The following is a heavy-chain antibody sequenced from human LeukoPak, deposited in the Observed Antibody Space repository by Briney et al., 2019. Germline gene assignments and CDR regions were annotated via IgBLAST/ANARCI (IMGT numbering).Heavy chain of an antibody. V-gene: IGHV4-34*01. D-gene: IGHD5-12*01. J-gene: IGHJ4*02. CDR3: ARVSVSGYGYYYFDY. Sequence: SETLSLTCAVYGGSFSGYYWSWIRQPPGKGLEWIGEINHSGSTNYNPSLKSRVTISVDTSKNQFSLKLSSVTAADTAVYHCARVSVSGYGYYYFDYWGQGTLVTVSS. CDR2: INHSGST. CDR1: GGSFSGYY.